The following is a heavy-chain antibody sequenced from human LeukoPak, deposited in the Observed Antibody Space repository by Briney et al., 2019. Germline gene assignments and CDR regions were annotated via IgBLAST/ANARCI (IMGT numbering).Heavy chain of an antibody. CDR1: GFTVSSNY. J-gene: IGHJ4*02. D-gene: IGHD5-18*01. CDR3: AGGPGIQLWLSY. CDR2: IYSGGGT. Sequence: GGSLRLSCAASGFTVSSNYMSWVRQAPGKGLEWVSVIYSGGGTYYSDSVKGRFTISRDNSKNTLYLQMNSLRAEDTAVYYCAGGPGIQLWLSYWGQGTLVTVSS. V-gene: IGHV3-53*01.